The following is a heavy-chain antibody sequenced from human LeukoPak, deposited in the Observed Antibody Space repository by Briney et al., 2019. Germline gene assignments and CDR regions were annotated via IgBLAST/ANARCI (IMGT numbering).Heavy chain of an antibody. D-gene: IGHD6-19*01. CDR3: ARRQGWYQGAPFDY. CDR1: GGSISSGSYY. V-gene: IGHV4-61*02. J-gene: IGHJ4*02. CDR2: IYDSGST. Sequence: SETLSLTCTVSGGSISSGSYYWSWIRQPAGKGLEWIGRIYDSGSTNYNPSLKSRVSISVDTSKNQFSLKLSSVTAADTAVYYCARRQGWYQGAPFDYWGQGTLVTVSS.